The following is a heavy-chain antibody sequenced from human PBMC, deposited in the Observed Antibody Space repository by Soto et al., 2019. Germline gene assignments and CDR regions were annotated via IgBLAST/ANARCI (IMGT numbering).Heavy chain of an antibody. CDR3: VRVSGYDYSSSGWYLGWFDP. Sequence: PSETLSLTCTVSGGSISSYYWSWIRQPPGKGLEWIGYIYYSGSTNYNPSLKSRVTISVDTSKNQFSLKLSSVTAADTAVYYCVRVSGYDYSSSGWYLGWFDPWGQGTLVTVSS. J-gene: IGHJ5*02. CDR1: GGSISSYY. CDR2: IYYSGST. D-gene: IGHD6-19*01. V-gene: IGHV4-59*01.